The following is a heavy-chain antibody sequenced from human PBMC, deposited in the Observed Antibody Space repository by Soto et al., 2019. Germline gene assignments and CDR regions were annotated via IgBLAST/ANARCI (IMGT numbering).Heavy chain of an antibody. CDR1: GGSISSSSYY. CDR3: ARLQGTTYYYYDGMDV. CDR2: IYYSGST. D-gene: IGHD1-7*01. Sequence: PSETLSLTCTVSGGSISSSSYYWGWIRQPPGKGLEWIGSIYYSGSTYYNPSLKSRVTISVDTSKNQFSLKLSSVTAADTAVYYCARLQGTTYYYYDGMDVWGQGTTVT. J-gene: IGHJ6*02. V-gene: IGHV4-39*01.